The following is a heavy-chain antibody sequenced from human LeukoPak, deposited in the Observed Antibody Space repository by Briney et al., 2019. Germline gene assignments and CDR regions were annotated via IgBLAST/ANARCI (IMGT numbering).Heavy chain of an antibody. Sequence: SETLSLTCTVSGGSISSYYWSWIRQPAGKGLEWIGRIYASGSTYYNPSLKSRVTMSVDTSKNQFSLKLNSVTAADTAVYYCARSSGWYWFDPWGQGTLVTVFS. V-gene: IGHV4-4*07. CDR2: IYASGST. CDR3: ARSSGWYWFDP. J-gene: IGHJ5*02. CDR1: GGSISSYY. D-gene: IGHD6-19*01.